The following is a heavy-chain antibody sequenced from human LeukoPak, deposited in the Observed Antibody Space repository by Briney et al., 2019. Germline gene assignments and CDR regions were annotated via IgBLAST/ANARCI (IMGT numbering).Heavy chain of an antibody. Sequence: ASVKVSCKASGGTFSSYAISWVRQAPGQGLEWMGGIIPIFGTANYAQKFQGRVTITADESTSTAYTELSSLRSEDTAVYYCAREVPDSSGYYYFDYWGQGTLVTVSS. CDR2: IIPIFGTA. CDR3: AREVPDSSGYYYFDY. J-gene: IGHJ4*02. CDR1: GGTFSSYA. V-gene: IGHV1-69*13. D-gene: IGHD3-22*01.